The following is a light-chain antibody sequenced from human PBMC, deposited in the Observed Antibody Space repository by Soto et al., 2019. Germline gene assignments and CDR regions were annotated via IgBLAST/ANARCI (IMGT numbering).Light chain of an antibody. V-gene: IGKV1-12*01. CDR2: AAS. J-gene: IGKJ2*01. CDR3: QQYESFSPYT. Sequence: DIQMTQSPSSVSASVGDRVTITCRASQDISIWLAWYQQKPGKAPNLLISAASSLQSGVPSRFSGTGSGTEFTLTINSLQPGDFATYYCQQYESFSPYTFGQGTRLEI. CDR1: QDISIW.